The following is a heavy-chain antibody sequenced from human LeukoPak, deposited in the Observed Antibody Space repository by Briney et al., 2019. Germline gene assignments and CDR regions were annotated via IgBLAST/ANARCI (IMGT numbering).Heavy chain of an antibody. CDR1: GGSFSGYY. D-gene: IGHD3-9*01. J-gene: IGHJ4*02. V-gene: IGHV4-34*01. CDR2: IDHSGNI. Sequence: SETLSLTCAVYGGSFSGYYWSWIRQPPGKGLEWIGEIDHSGNINNNPSLKSRVTISVDPSKNQFSLKVRSVTAADAAMYYCARGRTVLETGQRPFDYWAREPWSPSPQ. CDR3: ARGRTVLETGQRPFDY.